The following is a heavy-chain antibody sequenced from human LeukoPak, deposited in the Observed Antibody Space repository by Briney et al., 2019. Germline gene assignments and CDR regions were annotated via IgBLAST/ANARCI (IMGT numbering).Heavy chain of an antibody. D-gene: IGHD4-17*01. CDR1: GFTFSSYS. CDR3: ARDQDYGFTY. V-gene: IGHV3-48*01. Sequence: GGSLRLSCAASGFTFSSYSMNWVRQAPGKGPEWISWITGSGTDIIYADSEKGRFTISRDNAKNSLYLQMNSLRAEDTAVYYCARDQDYGFTYWGQGTLVTVSS. CDR2: ITGSGTDI. J-gene: IGHJ4*02.